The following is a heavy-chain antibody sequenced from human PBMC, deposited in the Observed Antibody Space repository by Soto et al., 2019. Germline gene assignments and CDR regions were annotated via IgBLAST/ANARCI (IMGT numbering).Heavy chain of an antibody. V-gene: IGHV3-48*02. Sequence: PGGSLRLSCAASGFTFSSYSMNWVRQAPGKGLEWVSYISSSSSTIYYADSVKGRFTISRDNAKNSLYLHMNSLRDEDTAVYYCARDPYYDSSGHLWGQGTMVTV. D-gene: IGHD3-22*01. J-gene: IGHJ3*01. CDR2: ISSSSSTI. CDR1: GFTFSSYS. CDR3: ARDPYYDSSGHL.